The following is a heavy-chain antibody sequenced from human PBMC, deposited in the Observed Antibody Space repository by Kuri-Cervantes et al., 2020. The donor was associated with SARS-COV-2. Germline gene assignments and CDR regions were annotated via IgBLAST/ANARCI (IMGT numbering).Heavy chain of an antibody. J-gene: IGHJ4*02. CDR2: MNPNSGYT. D-gene: IGHD1-26*01. Sequence: ASAKVSCKTSGYTFTSYDITWVRQATGQGLEWMGWMNPNSGYTGYAQKFQGRVTLTRNTSISTAYMELNSLTSEDTAVYYCATEVGDYWGQGTLVTVSS. CDR3: ATEVGDY. V-gene: IGHV1-8*03. CDR1: GYTFTSYD.